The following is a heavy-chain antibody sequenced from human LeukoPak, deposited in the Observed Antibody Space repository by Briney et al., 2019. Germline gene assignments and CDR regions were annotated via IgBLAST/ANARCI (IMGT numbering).Heavy chain of an antibody. D-gene: IGHD3-22*01. CDR1: GFTFSSYA. CDR3: ARAYSGYYLFDY. Sequence: GGSLRLSCAASGFTFSSYAMSWVRQAPGKGLEWVSAISGSGGSTYYADSVKGRFTISRDNSKNTLYLQMNSRRAEDTAVYYCARAYSGYYLFDYWGQGTLVTVSS. CDR2: ISGSGGST. J-gene: IGHJ4*02. V-gene: IGHV3-23*01.